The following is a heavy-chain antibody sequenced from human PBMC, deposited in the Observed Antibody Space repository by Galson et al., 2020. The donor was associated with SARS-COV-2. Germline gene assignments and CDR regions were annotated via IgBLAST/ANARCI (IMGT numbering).Heavy chain of an antibody. Sequence: ASVKVSCKASGYTFTSYALNWVRQAPGQGLEWMGWISAYSGETNSAQKFQGRVTITTDTSTRTGYMELRSLRSDDTAVYYCARDIYYGSGVFDYWGQGTLVTIFS. V-gene: IGHV1-18*01. CDR2: ISAYSGET. CDR1: GYTFTSYA. CDR3: ARDIYYGSGVFDY. J-gene: IGHJ4*02. D-gene: IGHD3-10*01.